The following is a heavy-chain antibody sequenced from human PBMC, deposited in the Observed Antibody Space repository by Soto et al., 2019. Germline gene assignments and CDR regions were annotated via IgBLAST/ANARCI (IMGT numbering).Heavy chain of an antibody. CDR2: INHSGST. Sequence: QVQLQQWGAGLLKPSETLSLTCAVYGGSFSGYYWSWIRQPPGKGLEWIGEINHSGSTNYNPSLKSRVPISVDTSKNKFSLKLSSVTAADTAVYYCASPGTSTGWFDPWGQGTLVTVSS. J-gene: IGHJ5*02. V-gene: IGHV4-34*01. CDR3: ASPGTSTGWFDP. CDR1: GGSFSGYY.